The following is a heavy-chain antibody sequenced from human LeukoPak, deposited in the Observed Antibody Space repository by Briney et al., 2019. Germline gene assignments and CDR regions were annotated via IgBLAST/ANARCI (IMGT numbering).Heavy chain of an antibody. V-gene: IGHV3-21*01. CDR3: ARDGYGLDTPMVRTNFDY. D-gene: IGHD5-18*01. CDR2: ISRSSSYI. J-gene: IGHJ4*02. Sequence: PGGSPRLSCAASGFTFSSYSMNWVRQAPGKGLEWVSSISRSSSYIYYADSVKGRFTIPRDNSKNTLYLQMNSLRPEDTAVYYCARDGYGLDTPMVRTNFDYWGQGTRVTLFS. CDR1: GFTFSSYS.